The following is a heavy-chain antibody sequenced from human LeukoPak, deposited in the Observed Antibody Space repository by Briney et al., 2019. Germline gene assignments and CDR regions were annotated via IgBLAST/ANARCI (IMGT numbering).Heavy chain of an antibody. CDR2: INHSGST. V-gene: IGHV4-34*01. CDR1: GGSFSGYY. CDR3: ARGYGELPPLG. J-gene: IGHJ4*02. Sequence: SETLSLTCAVYGGSFSGYYWSWIRQPPGKGLEWIGEINHSGSTNYNPSLKSRVTISVDTSKNQFSLKLSSVTAADTAVYYCARGYGELPPLGWGQGTLVTVS. D-gene: IGHD1-26*01.